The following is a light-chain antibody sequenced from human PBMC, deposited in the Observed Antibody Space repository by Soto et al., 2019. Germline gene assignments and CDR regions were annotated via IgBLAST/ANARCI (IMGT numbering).Light chain of an antibody. CDR1: QSISTY. CDR3: QQSYSTPPET. J-gene: IGKJ1*01. CDR2: ATS. V-gene: IGKV1-39*01. Sequence: DIQMTQSPSSLSASVGDRVTIACRASQSISTYLIWYQQKPGKAPKLLIYATSSLQSRVPSRFSGSGSGTDFTLTISSLQPEDIATYYCQQSYSTPPETFGQGTKVEIK.